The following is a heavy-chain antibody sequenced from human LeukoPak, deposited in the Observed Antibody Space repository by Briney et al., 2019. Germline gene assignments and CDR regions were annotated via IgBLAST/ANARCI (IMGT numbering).Heavy chain of an antibody. Sequence: QPGGSLRLSCAASGFTFSSYAMSWVRQASGKGLEWVGRIRSKANSYATAYAASVKGRFTISRDDSKNTAYLQMNSLKTEDTAVYYCTSGIAAAGTLVTDYWGQGTLVTVSS. J-gene: IGHJ4*02. CDR3: TSGIAAAGTLVTDY. D-gene: IGHD6-13*01. CDR2: IRSKANSYAT. CDR1: GFTFSSYA. V-gene: IGHV3-73*01.